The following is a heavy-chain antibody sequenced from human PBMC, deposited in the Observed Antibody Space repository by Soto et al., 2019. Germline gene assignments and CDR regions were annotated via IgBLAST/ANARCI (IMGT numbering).Heavy chain of an antibody. CDR3: ARHPDYDILTGFDY. Sequence: QVQLQELGPGLVKPSETLSLTCTVSGGSISSYYWSWIRQPPGKGLEWIGYIYYSGSTNYNPSLKSRVTISVDTSKNQFSLKLSSVTAADTAVYYCARHPDYDILTGFDYWGQGTLVTVSS. CDR1: GGSISSYY. CDR2: IYYSGST. V-gene: IGHV4-59*08. J-gene: IGHJ4*02. D-gene: IGHD3-9*01.